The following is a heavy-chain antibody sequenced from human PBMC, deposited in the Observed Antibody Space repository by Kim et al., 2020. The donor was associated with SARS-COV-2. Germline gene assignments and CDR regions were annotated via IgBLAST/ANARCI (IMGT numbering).Heavy chain of an antibody. CDR3: AREGELGPGGMDV. D-gene: IGHD1-26*01. Sequence: YADSGTGRFTNSRDNAKNSLYRQMNSLAAEGTAVYYCAREGELGPGGMDVWGQGATVTVSS. J-gene: IGHJ6*02. V-gene: IGHV3-21*01.